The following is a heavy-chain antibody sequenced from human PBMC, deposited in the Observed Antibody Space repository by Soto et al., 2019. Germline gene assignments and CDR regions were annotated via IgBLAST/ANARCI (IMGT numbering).Heavy chain of an antibody. CDR2: IGKGGDT. Sequence: EVQLVESGGALVQPGGSLRLSCAASGFTFSTYDMQWVRQVTGKGLEWVSSIGKGGDTYYAGSVKGRFTISRENAKNSFYLQMNSRRAGDTAVYYCVRDPAGHGMDVWGQGTTVTVSS. D-gene: IGHD3-10*01. J-gene: IGHJ6*02. CDR3: VRDPAGHGMDV. V-gene: IGHV3-13*01. CDR1: GFTFSTYD.